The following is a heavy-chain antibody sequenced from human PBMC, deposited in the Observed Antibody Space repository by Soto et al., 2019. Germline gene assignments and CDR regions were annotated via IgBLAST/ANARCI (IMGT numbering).Heavy chain of an antibody. CDR2: IFYSGTT. CDR1: GDSISSADYY. J-gene: IGHJ6*02. D-gene: IGHD1-1*01. V-gene: IGHV4-30-4*01. CDR3: ARDLWVEPELYYYGMDV. Sequence: SEALSLTCTVSGDSISSADYYWSWIRQTPGKGLEWIGHIFYSGTTYYNPSLKSRLTISVDTSKNHFSLRLTSVTAADTAVYYCARDLWVEPELYYYGMDVWGQGTTVTSP.